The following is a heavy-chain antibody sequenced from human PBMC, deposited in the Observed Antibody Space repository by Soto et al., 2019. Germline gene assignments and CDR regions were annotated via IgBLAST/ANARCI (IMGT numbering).Heavy chain of an antibody. V-gene: IGHV3-48*01. D-gene: IGHD7-27*01. J-gene: IGHJ6*03. Sequence: PWGSLRHACATSGVFRSGCAMNWVSQAPGKGLEWVSYISSSSSVIDYADSVKGRFTVSRDNARNSLYLQMNSLRAEDTAVYYCAIDLSWGANWYYYMDVWCKGTTVTVPS. CDR3: AIDLSWGANWYYYMDV. CDR1: GVFRSGCA. CDR2: ISSSSSVI.